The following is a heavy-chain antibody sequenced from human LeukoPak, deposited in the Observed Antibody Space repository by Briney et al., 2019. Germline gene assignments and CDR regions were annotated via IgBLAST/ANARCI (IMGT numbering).Heavy chain of an antibody. CDR2: ITQDGRMK. CDR1: GFTFSSFG. Sequence: QTGGSLRLSCAASGFTFSSFGMHWVRQAPGKGLEWVTGITQDGRMKYYGDSVKGRFTISRDNSKNTVYLEMNSLRAEDTAVYYCAKDQPTAYFDYWGQGSLVTVSS. V-gene: IGHV3-30*18. D-gene: IGHD2-2*01. J-gene: IGHJ4*02. CDR3: AKDQPTAYFDY.